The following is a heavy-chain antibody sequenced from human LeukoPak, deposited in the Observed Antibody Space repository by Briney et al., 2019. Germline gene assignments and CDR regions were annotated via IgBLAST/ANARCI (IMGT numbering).Heavy chain of an antibody. CDR2: INHSGST. Sequence: SETLSLTCAVYGGSFSGYYWSWIRRPPGKGLEWIGEINHSGSTNYNPSLKSRVTISVDTSKNQFSLKLSSVTAADTAVYYCARGTYSGSRRRGWFDPWGQGTLVTVSS. V-gene: IGHV4-34*01. J-gene: IGHJ5*02. CDR1: GGSFSGYY. D-gene: IGHD1-26*01. CDR3: ARGTYSGSRRRGWFDP.